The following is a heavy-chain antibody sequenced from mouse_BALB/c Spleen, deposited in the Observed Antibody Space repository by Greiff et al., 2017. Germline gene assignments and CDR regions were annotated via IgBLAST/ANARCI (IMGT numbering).Heavy chain of an antibody. J-gene: IGHJ2*01. CDR1: GFTFSSYT. Sequence: EVKLMESGGGLVKPGGSLKLSCAASGFTFSSYTMSWVRQTPEKRLEWVATISSGGSYTYYPDSVKGRFTISRDNAKNTLYLQMSSLKSEDTAMYYCTRVAGYYFDYWGQGTTLTVSS. CDR3: TRVAGYYFDY. CDR2: ISSGGSYT. V-gene: IGHV5-6-4*01. D-gene: IGHD1-1*01.